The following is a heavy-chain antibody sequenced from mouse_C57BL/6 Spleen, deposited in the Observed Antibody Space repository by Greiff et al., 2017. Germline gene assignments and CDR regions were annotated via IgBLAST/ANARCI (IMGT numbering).Heavy chain of an antibody. CDR1: GFTFSSYG. D-gene: IGHD2-1*01. CDR3: AGGNHFDY. J-gene: IGHJ2*01. V-gene: IGHV5-6*01. CDR2: ISSGGSYT. Sequence: EVKLKESGGDLVKPGGSLKLSCAASGFTFSSYGMSWVRQTPDKRLEWVATISSGGSYTYYPDSVKGRFTISRDNAKNTLYLQMSSRKSEDTAMYYCAGGNHFDYWGQGTTLTVSS.